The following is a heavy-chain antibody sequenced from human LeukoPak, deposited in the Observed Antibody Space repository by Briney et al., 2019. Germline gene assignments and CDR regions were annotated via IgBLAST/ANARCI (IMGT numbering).Heavy chain of an antibody. CDR2: IRSKANSYPT. V-gene: IGHV3-73*01. J-gene: IGHJ4*02. CDR1: GFTFSGSG. Sequence: GGSLRLSCVASGFTFSGSGIHWVRHASGKGLEWVGRIRSKANSYPTGYAASLKGRVTISRDDSKNTAYLQMNILKTEDTAVYYCARANVDGPIYFDYWGQGTLVTVSS. CDR3: ARANVDGPIYFDY. D-gene: IGHD4/OR15-4a*01.